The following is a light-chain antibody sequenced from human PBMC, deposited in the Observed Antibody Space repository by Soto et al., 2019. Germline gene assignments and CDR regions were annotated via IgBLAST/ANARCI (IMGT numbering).Light chain of an antibody. CDR2: DVR. V-gene: IGLV2-14*03. J-gene: IGLJ1*01. CDR1: SSDVGGYNY. CDR3: SSFTSSGTYV. Sequence: QSALTQPASVSGSPGQSVAISRPGTSSDVGGYNYVSWYQQHPGEAPKLIIYDVRNRPSGVSDRFSGSKSGNTASLTISGLQAEDEAEYFCSSFTSSGTYVFGTGTKVTVL.